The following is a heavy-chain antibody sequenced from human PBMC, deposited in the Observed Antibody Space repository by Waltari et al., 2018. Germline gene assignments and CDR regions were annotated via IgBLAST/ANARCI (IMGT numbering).Heavy chain of an antibody. CDR1: GFPFSSYS. CDR3: ARESDSSSWWWFDP. D-gene: IGHD6-13*01. CDR2: ISSSSSYI. J-gene: IGHJ5*02. V-gene: IGHV3-21*01. Sequence: EVQLVESGGGLVKPGGSLRLSCAASGFPFSSYSMNWVRQAPGKGLEWVSSISSSSSYIYYADSVKGRFTISRDNAKNSLYLQMNSLRAEDTAVYYCARESDSSSWWWFDPWGQGTLVTVSS.